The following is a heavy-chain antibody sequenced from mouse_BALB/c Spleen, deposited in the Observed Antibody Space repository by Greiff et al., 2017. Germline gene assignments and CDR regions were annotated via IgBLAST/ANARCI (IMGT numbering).Heavy chain of an antibody. D-gene: IGHD1-2*01. CDR1: GYTFTSYW. CDR2: INPSTGYT. Sequence: QVQLQQSGAELAKPGASVKMSCKASGYTFTSYWMHWVKQRPGQGLEWIGYINPSTGYTEYNQKFKDKATLTADKSSSTAYMQLSSLTSEDSAVYYCARVTTATFAYWGQGTLVTVSA. J-gene: IGHJ3*01. CDR3: ARVTTATFAY. V-gene: IGHV1-7*01.